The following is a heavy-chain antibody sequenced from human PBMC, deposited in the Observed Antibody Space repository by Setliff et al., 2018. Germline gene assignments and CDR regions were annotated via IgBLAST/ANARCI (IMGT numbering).Heavy chain of an antibody. CDR1: GFVFGTYG. Sequence: GGSLRLSCAASGFVFGTYGMHWVRQAPGKGLDWVASVRFDGSCKVYADSVKGRFTISRDNSENTLFLQMTSLRPEDTGIYYCAKVKKPLIRGSGFDYWGRGTLVTVS. J-gene: IGHJ4*02. CDR3: AKVKKPLIRGSGFDY. V-gene: IGHV3-30*02. D-gene: IGHD2-8*01. CDR2: VRFDGSCK.